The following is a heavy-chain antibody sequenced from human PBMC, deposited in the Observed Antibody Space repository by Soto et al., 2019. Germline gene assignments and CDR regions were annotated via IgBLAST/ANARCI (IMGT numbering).Heavy chain of an antibody. CDR3: AKGDHYYGSGAFDY. V-gene: IGHV3-23*01. J-gene: IGHJ4*02. CDR2: ISGSGGST. D-gene: IGHD3-10*01. Sequence: GGSLRLSCAASGFTFSSYAMSWVRQAPGKGLEWVSAISGSGGSTYYADSVKGRLTISRDNSKNTLYLQMNSLRAEDTAVYYCAKGDHYYGSGAFDYWGQGTLVTVSS. CDR1: GFTFSSYA.